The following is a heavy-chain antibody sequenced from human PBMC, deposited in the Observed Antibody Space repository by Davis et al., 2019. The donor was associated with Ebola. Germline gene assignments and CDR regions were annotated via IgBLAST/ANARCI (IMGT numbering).Heavy chain of an antibody. D-gene: IGHD3-10*01. CDR2: INANSGGT. CDR3: ARVSSWVGGGDSSVP. CDR1: GYTFTGYF. V-gene: IGHV1-2*06. Sequence: ASVKVSCKASGYTFTGYFMHWVRQAPGQGLEWMGRINANSGGTNYAQNFQGRVTMTRDTSISTAYMELSRLRSDDTAVYYCARVSSWVGGGDSSVPWGQGTLVTVSS. J-gene: IGHJ5*02.